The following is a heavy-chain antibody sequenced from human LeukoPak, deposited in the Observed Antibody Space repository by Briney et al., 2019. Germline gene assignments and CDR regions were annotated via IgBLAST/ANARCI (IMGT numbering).Heavy chain of an antibody. Sequence: SETLSLTCTVSGGSISSYYWSWIRQPPGKGLEWIGDIYYSGSTNYNPSLKSRVTISVDTSKNQFSLKLSSVTAADTAVYYCARDAAAPYLNNWYFDLWGRGTLVNVSS. V-gene: IGHV4-59*01. CDR1: GGSISSYY. CDR2: IYYSGST. J-gene: IGHJ2*01. CDR3: ARDAAAPYLNNWYFDL. D-gene: IGHD2/OR15-2a*01.